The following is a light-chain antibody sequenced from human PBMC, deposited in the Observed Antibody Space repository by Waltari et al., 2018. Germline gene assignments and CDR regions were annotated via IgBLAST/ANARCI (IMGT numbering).Light chain of an antibody. V-gene: IGKV1-39*01. CDR2: AAS. Sequence: DIQMTQSPSSLSASVGYRVTITCRASQSISSYLNWYQQKPGKAPKLLIFAASSLQSGVPSRFSGSGSGTEFTLTINSLQPEDSATYSCQQSSSAPPTFGQGTKVEIK. CDR1: QSISSY. CDR3: QQSSSAPPT. J-gene: IGKJ2*01.